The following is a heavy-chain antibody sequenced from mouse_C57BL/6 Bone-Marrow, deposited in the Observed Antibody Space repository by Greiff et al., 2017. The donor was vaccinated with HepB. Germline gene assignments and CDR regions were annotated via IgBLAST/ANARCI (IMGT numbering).Heavy chain of an antibody. CDR3: AREDYYGSSLWYFGV. Sequence: QVQLQQSGAELARPGASVKLSCKASGYTFTSYGISWVKQRTGQGLEWIGEIYPRSGNTYYNEKFKGKATLTADKSSSTAYMELRSLTSEDSAVYFCAREDYYGSSLWYFGVWGTGTTVTVSS. CDR1: GYTFTSYG. CDR2: IYPRSGNT. J-gene: IGHJ1*03. D-gene: IGHD1-1*01. V-gene: IGHV1-81*01.